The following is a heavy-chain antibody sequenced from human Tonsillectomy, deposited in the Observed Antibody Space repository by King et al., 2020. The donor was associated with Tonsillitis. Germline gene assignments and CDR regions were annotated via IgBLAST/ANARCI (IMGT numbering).Heavy chain of an antibody. Sequence: QLVQSGAEVKKPGSSVKVSCKASGGTFSSYAISWVRQAPGQGLEWMGGIIPIFGTANYAQKFQGRVTITADESTSTAYMELGSLRSEDTAVYYCARGAGYYYDSSGYFYYFDYWGQGTLVTVSS. CDR3: ARGAGYYYDSSGYFYYFDY. J-gene: IGHJ4*02. V-gene: IGHV1-69*01. CDR2: IIPIFGTA. D-gene: IGHD3-22*01. CDR1: GGTFSSYA.